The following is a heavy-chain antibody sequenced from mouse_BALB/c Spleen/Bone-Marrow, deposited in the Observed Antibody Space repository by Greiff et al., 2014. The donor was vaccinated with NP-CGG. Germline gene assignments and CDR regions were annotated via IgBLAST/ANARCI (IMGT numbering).Heavy chain of an antibody. CDR3: AREGITTVVEMDY. D-gene: IGHD1-1*01. J-gene: IGHJ4*01. CDR2: ILPGSGNT. Sequence: VKLMESGAELMKPGASVKISCKATGYTFSSYWIEWVKQRPGHGLEWIGEILPGSGNTNYNEKFKDKATFTADTSSNTAYMQLSSLTSEDSAVYYCAREGITTVVEMDYWGQGTSVTVSS. CDR1: GYTFSSYW. V-gene: IGHV1-9*01.